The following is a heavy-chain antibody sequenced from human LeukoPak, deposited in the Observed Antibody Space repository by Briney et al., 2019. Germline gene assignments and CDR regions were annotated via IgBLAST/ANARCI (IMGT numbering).Heavy chain of an antibody. CDR2: ISGSGGST. CDR3: VRGDSRDF. CDR1: GFTFSDYY. V-gene: IGHV3-11*04. Sequence: GGSLRLSCAASGFTFSDYYMSWIRQAPGKGLEWVSAISGSGGSTYYADSVKGRFTISRDNAKNSLFLQMSSLRGDDTAVYYCVRGDSRDFWGQGTLVTVSS. D-gene: IGHD6-13*01. J-gene: IGHJ4*02.